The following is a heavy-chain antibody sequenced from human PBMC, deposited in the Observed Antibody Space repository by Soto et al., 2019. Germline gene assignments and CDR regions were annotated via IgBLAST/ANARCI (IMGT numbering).Heavy chain of an antibody. J-gene: IGHJ4*02. CDR3: ERIEMASIK. CDR2: IYYSWST. Sequence: TLSPTCTLSGGSINSGQSYSSWLRQLPGKGPEYMGYIYYSWSTYYEPDFKSRMSISFDKPRNQFSRKLRSVTAADSDVYFCERIEMASIKWGRGSLVTVSS. V-gene: IGHV4-31*02. CDR1: GGSINSGQSY.